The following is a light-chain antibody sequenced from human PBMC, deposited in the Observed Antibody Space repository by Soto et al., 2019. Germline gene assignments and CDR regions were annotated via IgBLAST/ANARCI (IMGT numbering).Light chain of an antibody. V-gene: IGKV3-11*02. CDR1: ESVVRY. J-gene: IGKJ4*01. CDR2: DTS. CDR3: QQRSNWPLI. Sequence: EIVLTQSPVTLSLSPGDTATLSCRASESVVRYLAWYQQKPGQAPRLLMYDTSKRATGIPARFSGSGYGRDFTLTISSLEPEDFAVYYCQQRSNWPLIFGGGTKVEIK.